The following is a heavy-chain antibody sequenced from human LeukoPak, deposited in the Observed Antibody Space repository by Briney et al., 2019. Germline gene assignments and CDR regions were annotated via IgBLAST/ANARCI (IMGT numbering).Heavy chain of an antibody. D-gene: IGHD3-16*01. CDR2: IYHSGST. Sequence: SETLSLTWTVSGYSISSGYYWGWIRQPPGKGLEWIGSIYHSGSTYYNPSLKSRVTISVDTSKNQFSLKLSSVTAADTAVYYCAGSFWDYYFDYWGQGTLVTVSS. CDR1: GYSISSGYY. V-gene: IGHV4-38-2*02. J-gene: IGHJ4*02. CDR3: AGSFWDYYFDY.